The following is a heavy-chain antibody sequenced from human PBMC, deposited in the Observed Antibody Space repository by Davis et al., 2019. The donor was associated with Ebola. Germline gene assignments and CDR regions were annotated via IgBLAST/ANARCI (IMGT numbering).Heavy chain of an antibody. Sequence: GDSLKISCAASGFTFSSYSMNWVRQAPGKGLEWVSSISSSSSYIYYADLVKGRFTISRDNAKNSLYLQMNSLRAEDTAVYYCARDPIRGYGVVVTYMDVWGKGTTVTVSS. CDR1: GFTFSSYS. J-gene: IGHJ6*03. V-gene: IGHV3-21*01. CDR2: ISSSSSYI. D-gene: IGHD2-2*01. CDR3: ARDPIRGYGVVVTYMDV.